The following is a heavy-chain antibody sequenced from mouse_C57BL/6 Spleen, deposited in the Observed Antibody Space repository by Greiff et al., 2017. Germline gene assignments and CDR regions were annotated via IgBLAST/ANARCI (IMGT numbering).Heavy chain of an antibody. J-gene: IGHJ3*01. CDR1: GYTFTSYW. D-gene: IGHD2-4*01. V-gene: IGHV1-69*01. CDR3: ARRDYAWFAY. Sequence: QVQLQQPGAELVMPGASVKLSCKASGYTFTSYWMHWVQQRPGQGLEWIGEIDPSDSYTNYNQKFKGKSTLTVDKSSSTAYMQLSSLTSEDSAVYYCARRDYAWFAYWGQGTLVTVSA. CDR2: IDPSDSYT.